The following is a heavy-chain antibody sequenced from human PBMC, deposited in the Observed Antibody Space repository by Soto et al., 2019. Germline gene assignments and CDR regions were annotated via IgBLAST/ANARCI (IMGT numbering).Heavy chain of an antibody. J-gene: IGHJ5*02. CDR2: INHSGST. D-gene: IGHD2-2*01. CDR3: ARGRGVPTAMSGNWFDP. V-gene: IGHV4-34*01. CDR1: GGSFSGYY. Sequence: SETLSLTCAVYGGSFSGYYWSWIRQPPGKGLEWIGEINHSGSTNYNPSLKSRVTISVDTSKNQFSLKLSSVTAADTAVYYCARGRGVPTAMSGNWFDPWGQGTLVTVSS.